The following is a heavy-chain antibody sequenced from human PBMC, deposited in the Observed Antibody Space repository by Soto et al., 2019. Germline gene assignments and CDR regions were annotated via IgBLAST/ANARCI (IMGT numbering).Heavy chain of an antibody. J-gene: IGHJ3*02. D-gene: IGHD2-8*01. Sequence: EVQLFESGGGLVQPGGSLRLSCAASGFPFKTYTMSWVRQAPGRGLEWVSGIVGDGSIIYYADSVKGRFTVSRDNSKNTLFLQMNSLREADTAVYSCAKDFGANNGVWEPFDMWGQGTKVTVFS. CDR2: IVGDGSII. CDR3: AKDFGANNGVWEPFDM. V-gene: IGHV3-23*03. CDR1: GFPFKTYT.